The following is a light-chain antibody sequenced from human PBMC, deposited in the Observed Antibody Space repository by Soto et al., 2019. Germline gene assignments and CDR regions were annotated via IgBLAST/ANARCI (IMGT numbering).Light chain of an antibody. Sequence: DIPMTQSPSSVSASVGDRVTITCRASQGISKWLAWYQQKPGEAPKLLIYAASNLRSGVPSRFSGGGCGTDFALTISSLQPEDFATYYCPQDNSLFPLNFGGGTKVEIK. CDR3: PQDNSLFPLN. CDR2: AAS. J-gene: IGKJ4*01. CDR1: QGISKW. V-gene: IGKV1-12*01.